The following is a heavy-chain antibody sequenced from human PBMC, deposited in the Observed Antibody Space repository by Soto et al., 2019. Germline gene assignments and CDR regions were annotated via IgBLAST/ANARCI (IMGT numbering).Heavy chain of an antibody. CDR1: GYTFTNYY. D-gene: IGHD1-26*01. CDR2: INPSDGRT. V-gene: IGHV1-46*01. CDR3: ARVSGSYWPFDY. Sequence: ASVKVSCKASGYTFTNYYIHWVRQAPGQGPEWMGIINPSDGRTTYTQKFQGRITMIRDTSTRTVYMELSSLRSEDTAVYYCARVSGSYWPFDYWGQGTQVTVSS. J-gene: IGHJ4*02.